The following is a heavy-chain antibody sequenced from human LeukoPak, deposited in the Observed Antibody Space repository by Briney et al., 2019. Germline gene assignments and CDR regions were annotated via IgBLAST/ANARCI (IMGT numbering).Heavy chain of an antibody. J-gene: IGHJ5*02. V-gene: IGHV3-48*03. Sequence: GGSLRVSGAASGFTFSSSEMNWVGQAPGKGLEWVSYISSSGSTIYYADSVKGRFTISRDNAKNSLYLQMNSLRAEDTAVYYCASWNQPYDSSGYPGWWGFDPWGQGTLVTVSS. CDR1: GFTFSSSE. CDR3: ASWNQPYDSSGYPGWWGFDP. D-gene: IGHD3-22*01. CDR2: ISSSGSTI.